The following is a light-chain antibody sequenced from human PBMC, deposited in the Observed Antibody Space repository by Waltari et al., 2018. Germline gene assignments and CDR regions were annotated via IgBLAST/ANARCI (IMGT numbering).Light chain of an antibody. J-gene: IGLJ1*01. CDR2: EVI. V-gene: IGLV2-23*02. CDR3: CSYAGSGTYV. CDR1: NSDVGNYNL. Sequence: QSALTQPASVSGTPGQSITISCTGTNSDVGNYNLVSWYQHPPGEAPKLMLCEVIKRPSGVSNRFSGSKSGNTASRTISGLQAEDEADYYCCSYAGSGTYVFGTGTKVTVL.